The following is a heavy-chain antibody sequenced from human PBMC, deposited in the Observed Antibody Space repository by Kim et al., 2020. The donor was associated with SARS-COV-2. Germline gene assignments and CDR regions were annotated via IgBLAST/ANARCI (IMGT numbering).Heavy chain of an antibody. CDR3: AKVGDYDSSGFYEFFRA. CDR1: RFAFNNYW. Sequence: GGFLRLSCAVSRFAFNNYWMNWVRHAPGKGLVWVSRIRSDGGDTKYADSVKGRFTMSRDNAKNTLYLQMNGLRTEDTAVYYCAKVGDYDSSGFYEFFRAWGQGTRVTVSS. J-gene: IGHJ5*02. D-gene: IGHD3-22*01. CDR2: IRSDGGDT. V-gene: IGHV3-74*03.